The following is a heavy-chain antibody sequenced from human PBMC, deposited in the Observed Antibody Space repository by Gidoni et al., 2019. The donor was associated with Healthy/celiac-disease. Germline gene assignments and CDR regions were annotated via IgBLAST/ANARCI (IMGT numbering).Heavy chain of an antibody. V-gene: IGHV4-39*07. J-gene: IGHJ5*02. Sequence: QLQLQESGPGLVKPSETLSLTCIVSGGSISSTNYYWGWIRHPPGKGLDGIGSIYYSWSTYYNPSLKSRVTISVDTSKNQFSLKLSSVTAADTAVYYCARGGGVAATGRRRNWFDPWGQGTLVTVSS. CDR2: IYYSWST. CDR1: GGSISSTNYY. D-gene: IGHD2-15*01. CDR3: ARGGGVAATGRRRNWFDP.